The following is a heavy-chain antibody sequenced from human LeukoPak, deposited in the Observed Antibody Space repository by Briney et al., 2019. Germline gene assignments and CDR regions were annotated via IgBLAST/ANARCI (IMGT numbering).Heavy chain of an antibody. J-gene: IGHJ4*02. D-gene: IGHD3-22*01. Sequence: PSETLSLTCTVSGGSISSYYWSWIRQPPGRGLEWIGYIYYSGSTNYNPSLKSRVTISVDTSKNQFSRKLSSVTAADTAVYYCARWGTSSGYYTFDYWGQGTLVAVSS. CDR1: GGSISSYY. V-gene: IGHV4-59*01. CDR2: IYYSGST. CDR3: ARWGTSSGYYTFDY.